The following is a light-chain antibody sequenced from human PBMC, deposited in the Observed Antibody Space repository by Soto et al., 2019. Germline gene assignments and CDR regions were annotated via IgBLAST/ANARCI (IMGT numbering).Light chain of an antibody. J-gene: IGKJ5*01. V-gene: IGKV3-11*01. Sequence: VLTQSPATLSLSPGERATLSCRASLNVNSYLAWYQQKPCQAHRLLIYDASNRAAGIPARFSGSGSGTDFTLTISSLEPEDFAIYYCQQRQYWPTITFGQGTRVDIK. CDR3: QQRQYWPTIT. CDR2: DAS. CDR1: LNVNSY.